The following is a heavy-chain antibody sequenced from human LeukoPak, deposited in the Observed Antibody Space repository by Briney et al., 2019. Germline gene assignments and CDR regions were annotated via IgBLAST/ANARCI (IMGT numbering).Heavy chain of an antibody. CDR1: GGTFGSYA. V-gene: IGHV1-69*04. J-gene: IGHJ6*02. Sequence: VASVKVSCKASGGTFGSYAISWVRQAPGQGLEWMGRIIPILGIANYAQKFQGRVTITADKSTSTAYMELSSLRSEDTAVYYCASPYYYGSGSYHVGMDVWGQGTTVTVSS. CDR3: ASPYYYGSGSYHVGMDV. CDR2: IIPILGIA. D-gene: IGHD3-10*01.